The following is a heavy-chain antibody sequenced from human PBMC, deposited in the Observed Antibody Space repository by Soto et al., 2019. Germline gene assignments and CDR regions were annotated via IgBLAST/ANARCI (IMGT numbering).Heavy chain of an antibody. D-gene: IGHD3-22*01. CDR3: SRSLYCYDTEEYRDS. CDR1: GFSFNLYA. Sequence: QVQLVESGGGVVQPGGSLRLSCAASGFSFNLYAMHWVRQAPGKGLERVAVISYEGGNRFYADSVKGRFTISRDNVRNTLYLHMDKLRAEDTAVYYCSRSLYCYDTEEYRDSWGQGTLVTVSS. V-gene: IGHV3-30-3*01. CDR2: ISYEGGNR. J-gene: IGHJ4*02.